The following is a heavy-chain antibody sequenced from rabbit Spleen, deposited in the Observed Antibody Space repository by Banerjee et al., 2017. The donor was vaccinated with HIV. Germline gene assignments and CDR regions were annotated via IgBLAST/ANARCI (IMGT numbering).Heavy chain of an antibody. CDR3: ARFYAGYGDFGYAAM. D-gene: IGHD7-1*01. J-gene: IGHJ4*01. CDR2: IAAGSGGTT. Sequence: QSLEESGGDLVKPGASLTLTCTASGFSFSSSYYMCWVRQAPGKGLEWIACIAAGSGGTTHYASWAKGRFTISKTSSTTVTLQMTSLTAADTATYFCARFYAGYGDFGYAAMWGPGTLVTVS. CDR1: GFSFSSSYY. V-gene: IGHV1S40*01.